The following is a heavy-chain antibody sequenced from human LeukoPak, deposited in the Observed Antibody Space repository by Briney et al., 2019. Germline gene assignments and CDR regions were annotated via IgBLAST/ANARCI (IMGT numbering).Heavy chain of an antibody. D-gene: IGHD6-13*01. J-gene: IGHJ4*02. CDR2: INHSGST. CDR3: ARESGQQLVSYYSDY. CDR1: GGSFSGYY. V-gene: IGHV4-34*01. Sequence: PSETLSLTCAVYGGSFSGYYWSWIRQPPGKGLEWIGEINHSGSTNYNPSLKSRVTISVDTSKNQFSLKLSSVTAADTAVYYCARESGQQLVSYYSDYWGQGTLVTVSS.